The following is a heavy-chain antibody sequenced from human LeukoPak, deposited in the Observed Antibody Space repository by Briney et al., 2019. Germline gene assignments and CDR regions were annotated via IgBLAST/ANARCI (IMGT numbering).Heavy chain of an antibody. Sequence: SVKVSCKAPGGTFSSYAISWVRQAPGQGLEWMGGIIPIFGTANYAQKFQGRVTITADESTSTAYMELSSLRSEDTAVYYCARDHARYNWNFHGMDVWGQGTTVTVSS. CDR2: IIPIFGTA. CDR3: ARDHARYNWNFHGMDV. CDR1: GGTFSSYA. D-gene: IGHD1-7*01. V-gene: IGHV1-69*13. J-gene: IGHJ6*02.